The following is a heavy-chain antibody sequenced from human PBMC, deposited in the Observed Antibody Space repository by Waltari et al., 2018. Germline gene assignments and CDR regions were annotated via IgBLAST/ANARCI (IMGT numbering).Heavy chain of an antibody. CDR2: IYYSGST. J-gene: IGHJ6*03. Sequence: QVQLQESGPGLVKPSDTLSLTCTVSGGPISRYYWSWIRQPPGKGLEWIGYIYYSGSTNYNPSLKSRVTISVDTSKNQFSLKLSSVTAADTAVYYCARDAVGATTYYYYYMDVWGKGTTVTVSS. V-gene: IGHV4-59*01. D-gene: IGHD1-26*01. CDR1: GGPISRYY. CDR3: ARDAVGATTYYYYYMDV.